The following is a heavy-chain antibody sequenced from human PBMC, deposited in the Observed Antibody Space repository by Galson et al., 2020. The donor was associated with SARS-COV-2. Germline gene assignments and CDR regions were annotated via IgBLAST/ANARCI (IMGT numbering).Heavy chain of an antibody. D-gene: IGHD1-7*01. J-gene: IGHJ6*02. CDR2: TRNKANSYTT. Sequence: GESLKISCAASGFTFSDHYMDWVRQAPGKGLEWDGRTRNKANSYTTEYAASVKGRFTISRDDSKNSLYLQMNSLKTEDTAVYYCAREWGKGGTTYYYYGMDVWGQGTTVTVSS. CDR1: GFTFSDHY. V-gene: IGHV3-72*01. CDR3: AREWGKGGTTYYYYGMDV.